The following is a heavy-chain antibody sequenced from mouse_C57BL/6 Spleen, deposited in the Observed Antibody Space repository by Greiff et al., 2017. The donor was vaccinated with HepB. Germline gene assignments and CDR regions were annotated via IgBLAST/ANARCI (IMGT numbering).Heavy chain of an antibody. CDR3: ARWSNSPYWYFDV. D-gene: IGHD2-5*01. CDR2: ISYDGSN. V-gene: IGHV3-6*01. J-gene: IGHJ1*03. Sequence: EVQVVESGPGLVKPSQSLSLTCSVTGYSITSGYYWNWIRQFPGNKLGWMGYISYDGSNNYNPSLKNRISITRDTSKNQFFLKLNSVTTEDTATYYCARWSNSPYWYFDVWGTGTTVTVSS. CDR1: GYSITSGYY.